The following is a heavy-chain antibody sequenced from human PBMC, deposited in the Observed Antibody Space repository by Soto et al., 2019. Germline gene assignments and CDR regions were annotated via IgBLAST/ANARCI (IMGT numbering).Heavy chain of an antibody. CDR3: GRVMIGTSRHTDSDY. CDR2: IDYNGVT. J-gene: IGHJ4*02. CDR1: GASISSRDYY. V-gene: IGHV4-39*01. Sequence: LSLTCTVSGASISSRDYYWGWIRQTPGKGLEWIGNIDYNGVTYYNPSLKSRVTVPKDTSKNQFSLKVASVTAADTAIYYCGRVMIGTSRHTDSDYWGQGTQVTVSS. D-gene: IGHD2-21*01.